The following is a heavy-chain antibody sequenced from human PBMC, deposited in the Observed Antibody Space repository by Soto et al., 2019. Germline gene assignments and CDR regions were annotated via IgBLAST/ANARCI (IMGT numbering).Heavy chain of an antibody. CDR2: IRYDGSNE. V-gene: IGHV3-30*02. Sequence: PGGSLRLSCVGSGFTFSKFVIPWVRQAPGKGLEWVAFIRYDGSNENYGDSVKGRFTISRDNSKNTLDLQMNSLRTEDTAVYYCARPGSGYEILTGHYFYFFHAMDVWGQGTTVTVSS. CDR3: ARPGSGYEILTGHYFYFFHAMDV. D-gene: IGHD3-9*01. J-gene: IGHJ6*02. CDR1: GFTFSKFV.